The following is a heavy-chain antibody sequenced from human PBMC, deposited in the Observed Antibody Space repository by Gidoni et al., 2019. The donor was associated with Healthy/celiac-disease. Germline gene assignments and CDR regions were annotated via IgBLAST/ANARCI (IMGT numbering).Heavy chain of an antibody. D-gene: IGHD3-16*01. CDR1: GGSISRSNW. CDR2: VYHSGST. Sequence: QVQLQESDPELGKPSGARSHACAASGGSISRSNWRRWVRQPPGKGLEWIGEVYHSGSTNYNPSLKSRVTISVAKSKNQFSLKLSSVTAADTAVYYCARVSLIGLWGFGYWGQGTLVTVSS. J-gene: IGHJ4*02. CDR3: ARVSLIGLWGFGY. V-gene: IGHV4-4*02.